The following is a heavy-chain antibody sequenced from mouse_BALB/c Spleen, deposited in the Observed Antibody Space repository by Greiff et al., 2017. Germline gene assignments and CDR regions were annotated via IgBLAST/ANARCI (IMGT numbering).Heavy chain of an antibody. J-gene: IGHJ1*01. Sequence: QVQLQQSGPQLVRPGASVKISCKASGYSFTSYWMHWVKQRPGQGLEWIGMIDPSDSETRLNQKFKDKATLTVDKSSSTAYMQLSSPTSEDSAVYSCARSMITTGDWYFDVWGAGTTVTVSS. V-gene: IGHV1S126*01. D-gene: IGHD2-4*01. CDR1: GYSFTSYW. CDR2: IDPSDSET. CDR3: ARSMITTGDWYFDV.